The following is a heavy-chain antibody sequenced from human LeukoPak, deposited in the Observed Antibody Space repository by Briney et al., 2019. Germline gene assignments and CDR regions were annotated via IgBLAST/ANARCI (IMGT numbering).Heavy chain of an antibody. CDR3: ARKGEGLLSGLDP. D-gene: IGHD2/OR15-2a*01. CDR1: GFTFSSYS. CDR2: ISSSSSYI. V-gene: IGHV3-21*01. Sequence: KTGGSLRLSCAASGFTFSSYSMNWVRQAPGKGLEWVSSISSSSSYIYYADSVKGRFTISRDNAKNSLYLQMNSLRAEDTAVYYCARKGEGLLSGLDPWGQGTLVTVSS. J-gene: IGHJ5*02.